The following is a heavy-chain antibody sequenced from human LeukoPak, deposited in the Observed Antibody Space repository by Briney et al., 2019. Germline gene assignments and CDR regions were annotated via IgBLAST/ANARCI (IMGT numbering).Heavy chain of an antibody. CDR2: IYTSGST. J-gene: IGHJ5*02. D-gene: IGHD3-10*01. CDR1: GGSISSYY. CDR3: GRDPIGGNTKFDP. V-gene: IGHV4-4*07. Sequence: SETPSLTCTVSGGSISSYYWSWIRQPAGKGLEWIGRIYTSGSTNYNPSLTSRVTMSVHTSKNQFSLELNSVTAADTAVYYCGRDPIGGNTKFDPWGQGTLVTVSS.